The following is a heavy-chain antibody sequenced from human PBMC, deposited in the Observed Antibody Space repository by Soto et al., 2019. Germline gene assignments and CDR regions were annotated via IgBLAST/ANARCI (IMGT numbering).Heavy chain of an antibody. Sequence: QITLKESGPTLVKPTQTLTLTCTFSGFSLSTSGVGVGWIRQPPGKALEWLALIYWNDDKRYSTSLKSRLTITKNTSKNQVVLTMTNMDPVYTATYYCAHRRDYYDGSGRYYYYGMDVWGQGTTVTVSS. CDR1: GFSLSTSGVG. CDR2: IYWNDDK. V-gene: IGHV2-5*01. J-gene: IGHJ6*02. D-gene: IGHD3-22*01. CDR3: AHRRDYYDGSGRYYYYGMDV.